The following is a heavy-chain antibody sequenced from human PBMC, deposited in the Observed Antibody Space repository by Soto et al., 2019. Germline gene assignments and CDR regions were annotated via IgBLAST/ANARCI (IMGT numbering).Heavy chain of an antibody. V-gene: IGHV1-18*01. CDR1: GYIFSSFY. CDR3: ARDIFGHVDAFGL. D-gene: IGHD3-3*02. Sequence: ASVKVSCKASGYIFSSFYINWVRQAPGQGLEWMGWTSGYSGNSKYAQKFQGRVTMTTDTSTNTGYMEMRSPTSDDTAVYYCARDIFGHVDAFGLWGQGTMVTVSS. CDR2: TSGYSGNS. J-gene: IGHJ3*01.